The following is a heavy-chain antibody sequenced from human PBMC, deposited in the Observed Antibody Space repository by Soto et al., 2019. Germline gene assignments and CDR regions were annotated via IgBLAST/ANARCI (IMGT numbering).Heavy chain of an antibody. V-gene: IGHV4-38-2*02. CDR3: ARETGENWTYEAH. Sequence: SETLSLTCAVSGYSISSGYYWGWIRQPPGKGLEWIGSIYHRGSTYYNPSLKSRVTMSIDTSRNHFSLNLQSATAADTALYYCARETGENWTYEAHWGPGTLVTVSS. D-gene: IGHD1-7*01. CDR2: IYHRGST. CDR1: GYSISSGYY. J-gene: IGHJ1*01.